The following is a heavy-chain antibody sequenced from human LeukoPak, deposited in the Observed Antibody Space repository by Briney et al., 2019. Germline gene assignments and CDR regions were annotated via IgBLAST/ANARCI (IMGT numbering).Heavy chain of an antibody. J-gene: IGHJ6*02. CDR3: ARDLGHYYYYGMDV. V-gene: IGHV3-66*01. Sequence: GWSLRLSCAASGFTVSSYYISWVRQAPGKGLEWVSVIYSGGSTYYADSVKGRFTISRDNSKNTLYLQMNSLRAEDTAVYYCARDLGHYYYYGMDVWGQGTTVTVSS. CDR1: GFTVSSYY. D-gene: IGHD7-27*01. CDR2: IYSGGST.